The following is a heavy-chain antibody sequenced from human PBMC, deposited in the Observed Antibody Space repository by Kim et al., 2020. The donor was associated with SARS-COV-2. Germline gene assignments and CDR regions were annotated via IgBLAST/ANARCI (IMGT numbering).Heavy chain of an antibody. CDR1: GGSISSYY. CDR3: SRGGGSGFYYG. D-gene: IGHD3-22*01. Sequence: SETLSLTCNVSGGSISSYYLSWIRQPPGKGLEWIGYIYYSGSTNYNPSLKSRATISIDTSKNQFSLRLSSVTAADTAVYYCSRGGGSGFYYGWGQGALVT. CDR2: IYYSGST. V-gene: IGHV4-59*01. J-gene: IGHJ4*02.